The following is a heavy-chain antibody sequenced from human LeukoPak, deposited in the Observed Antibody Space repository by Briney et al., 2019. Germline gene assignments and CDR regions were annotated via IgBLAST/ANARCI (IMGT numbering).Heavy chain of an antibody. CDR3: ARVSHGSGSYYKGLNYFDY. V-gene: IGHV1-69*13. CDR2: IIPIFGTA. D-gene: IGHD3-10*01. CDR1: GGTFSSYA. Sequence: SVKVSCKASGGTFSSYAISWVRQAPGQGLEWMGGIIPIFGTANYAQKFQGRVTITADESTSTAYMELSSLRSEDTAVYYCARVSHGSGSYYKGLNYFDYWGQGTLVTVSS. J-gene: IGHJ4*02.